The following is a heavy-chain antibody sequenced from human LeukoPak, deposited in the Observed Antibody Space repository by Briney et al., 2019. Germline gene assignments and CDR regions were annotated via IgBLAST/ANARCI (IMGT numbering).Heavy chain of an antibody. J-gene: IGHJ4*02. D-gene: IGHD6-13*01. CDR2: IWYDGSNK. Sequence: PGGSLRLSCAASGFTFSSYGMHWVRQAPGKGLEWVAVIWYDGSNKYYADSVKGRFTISRDNSKNTLYLQMNSLRAEDTAVYYCARGNYGGSSWYYFDYWGQGTLVTVSS. CDR3: ARGNYGGSSWYYFDY. V-gene: IGHV3-33*01. CDR1: GFTFSSYG.